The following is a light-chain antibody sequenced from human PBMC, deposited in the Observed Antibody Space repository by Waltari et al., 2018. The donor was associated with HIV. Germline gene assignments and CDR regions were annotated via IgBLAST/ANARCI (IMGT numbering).Light chain of an antibody. V-gene: IGLV4-69*01. Sequence: QLVLTQSPSASASLGASVKLTCTPSSGHSSYAIARLQQQPEKGPRYLMKLNNNGSHSKGDGIPVRCSGSSSGADSYLTISSLQSEDEADYYCQTWGTGIQVFGGGTKLTVL. CDR2: LNNNGSH. CDR3: QTWGTGIQV. J-gene: IGLJ2*01. CDR1: SGHSSYA.